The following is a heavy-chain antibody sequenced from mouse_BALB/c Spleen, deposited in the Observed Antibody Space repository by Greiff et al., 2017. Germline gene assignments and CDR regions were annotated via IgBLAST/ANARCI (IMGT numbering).Heavy chain of an antibody. CDR1: GFTFSSYA. D-gene: IGHD2-2*01. V-gene: IGHV5-9-4*01. J-gene: IGHJ4*01. Sequence: EVKLEESGGGLVKPGGSLKLSCAASGFTFSSYAMSWVRQSPEKRLEWVAEISSGGSYTYYPDTVTGRFTISRDNAKNTLYLEMSSLRSEDTAMYYCARGGYDGHYYAMDYWGQGTSVTVSS. CDR3: ARGGYDGHYYAMDY. CDR2: ISSGGSYT.